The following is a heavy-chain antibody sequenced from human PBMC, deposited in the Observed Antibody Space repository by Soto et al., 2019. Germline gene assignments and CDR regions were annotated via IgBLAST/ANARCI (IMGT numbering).Heavy chain of an antibody. CDR2: TYSRSKWYN. CDR3: AKGVNLGPKTGYAFDP. V-gene: IGHV6-1*01. CDR1: GDSVSSNTAS. Sequence: QVQLQQSGPGLVRPSQTLSLTCAISGDSVSSNTASWNWVRQSPSRSLEWLGRTYSRSKWYNDYAVSVNSRIFINPERSKNQFSLQLTSVPPEDTAVYYCAKGVNLGPKTGYAFDPWGQGILVTVSS. D-gene: IGHD5-12*01. J-gene: IGHJ5*02.